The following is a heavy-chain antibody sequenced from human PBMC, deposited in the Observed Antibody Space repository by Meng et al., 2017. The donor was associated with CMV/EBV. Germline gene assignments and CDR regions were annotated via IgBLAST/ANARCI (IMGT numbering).Heavy chain of an antibody. D-gene: IGHD4-23*01. Sequence: GGSLRLSCVASGFTFSNYAMSWVRQAPGKGLEWVSTISGSGGSTYYADSVKGRFTISRDISKNTLYLQMNSLRAEDTAVYYCAKVSPLINSYYFDYWGQGTLVTVSS. CDR3: AKVSPLINSYYFDY. J-gene: IGHJ4*02. CDR1: GFTFSNYA. V-gene: IGHV3-23*01. CDR2: ISGSGGST.